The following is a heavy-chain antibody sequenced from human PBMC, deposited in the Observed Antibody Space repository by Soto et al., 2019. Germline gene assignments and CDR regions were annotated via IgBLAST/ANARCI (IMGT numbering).Heavy chain of an antibody. Sequence: PSETRSLTCAVYGGSFSGYYWSWIRQPPGKGLEWIGEINHSGSTNYNPSLKSRVTISVDTSKNQFSLKLSSVTAADTAVYYCAREGLRFLEWFPRRFDYWGQGTLVTVSS. J-gene: IGHJ4*02. D-gene: IGHD3-3*01. CDR3: AREGLRFLEWFPRRFDY. CDR1: GGSFSGYY. CDR2: INHSGST. V-gene: IGHV4-34*01.